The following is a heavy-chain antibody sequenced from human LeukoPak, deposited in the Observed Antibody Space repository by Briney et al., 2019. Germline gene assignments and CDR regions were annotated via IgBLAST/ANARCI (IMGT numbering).Heavy chain of an antibody. V-gene: IGHV4-39*01. Sequence: SETLSLTCTVSGGSISSSSYYWGWIRQPPGKGLEWIGSIYHSGSSYYNPSLTSRLTISVDTSKNQFSLKLSSVTAADTAVYYCARHSSYYGNFDYWGQGTLVTVSS. CDR2: IYHSGSS. D-gene: IGHD3-10*01. J-gene: IGHJ4*02. CDR3: ARHSSYYGNFDY. CDR1: GGSISSSSYY.